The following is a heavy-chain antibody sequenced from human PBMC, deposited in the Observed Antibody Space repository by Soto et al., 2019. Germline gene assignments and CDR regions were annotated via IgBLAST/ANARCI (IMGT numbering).Heavy chain of an antibody. CDR3: ARDSAAHGPVFDY. CDR2: ISTSNGDT. J-gene: IGHJ4*02. D-gene: IGHD6-13*01. Sequence: QVQLVQSGAEVRKPGASVKVSCKASGYTFNTYGISWVRQAPGQGLEWMAWISTSNGDTHYAQKVQDRVSMTTDRFTSTAYMELRSLRSDDTAIYYFARDSAAHGPVFDYWGQGTLVTVST. V-gene: IGHV1-18*04. CDR1: GYTFNTYG.